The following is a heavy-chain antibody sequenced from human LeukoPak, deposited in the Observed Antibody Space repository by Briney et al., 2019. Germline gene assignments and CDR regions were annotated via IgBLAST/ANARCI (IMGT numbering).Heavy chain of an antibody. Sequence: SGPTLFNPTQTLTLTFTLSGFSLNTRGVGGGWIRQPPGRALEWLALIYWDDDRRYSPSLKSRLTITKDTSRNQVVLTMTNMDPVDTATYFCAHRKNYYDSSVFDNWGQGTLVTVSS. CDR2: IYWDDDR. V-gene: IGHV2-5*02. D-gene: IGHD3-22*01. CDR1: GFSLNTRGVG. CDR3: AHRKNYYDSSVFDN. J-gene: IGHJ4*02.